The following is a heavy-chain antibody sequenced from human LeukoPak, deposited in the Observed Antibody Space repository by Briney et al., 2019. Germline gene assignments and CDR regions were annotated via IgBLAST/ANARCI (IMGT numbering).Heavy chain of an antibody. Sequence: ASVKVSCKASGYTFTSYDINWVRQATGQGLEWTGWMNPNSGNTGYAQKFQGRVTMTRNTSISTAYMELSSLRSEDTAVYYCARGSPSYCGGDCYPDDAFDIWGQGTMVTVSS. J-gene: IGHJ3*02. CDR2: MNPNSGNT. CDR1: GYTFTSYD. CDR3: ARGSPSYCGGDCYPDDAFDI. V-gene: IGHV1-8*01. D-gene: IGHD2-21*02.